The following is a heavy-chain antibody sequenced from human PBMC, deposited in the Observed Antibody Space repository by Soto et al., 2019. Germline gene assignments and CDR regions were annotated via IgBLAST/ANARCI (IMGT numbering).Heavy chain of an antibody. D-gene: IGHD1-26*01. CDR3: ANNLGSGSYTNWDFDV. J-gene: IGHJ2*01. Sequence: EVQVLESGGGLVQPGGSLRLSCAASGFTFSNYAMSWVRQAPGKGLEWVSTSHSGGDYTHYTDSVKGRFTISRDNFRNSLFLKLNSLRAEATPVYYCANNLGSGSYTNWDFDVWGRGTLVTVSS. V-gene: IGHV3-23*01. CDR1: GFTFSNYA. CDR2: SHSGGDYT.